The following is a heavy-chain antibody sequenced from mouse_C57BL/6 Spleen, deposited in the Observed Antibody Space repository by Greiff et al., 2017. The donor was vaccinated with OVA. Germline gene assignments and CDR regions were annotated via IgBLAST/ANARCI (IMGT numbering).Heavy chain of an antibody. D-gene: IGHD1-1*01. J-gene: IGHJ2*01. Sequence: QVQLKESGPELVKPGASVKISCKASGYAFSSSWMNWVKQRPGKGLEWIGRIYPGDGDTNYNGKFKGKATLTADKSSSTAYMQLSSLTSEDSAVYFCARGISTVVPLGYWGQGTTLTVSS. CDR2: IYPGDGDT. CDR3: ARGISTVVPLGY. CDR1: GYAFSSSW. V-gene: IGHV1-82*01.